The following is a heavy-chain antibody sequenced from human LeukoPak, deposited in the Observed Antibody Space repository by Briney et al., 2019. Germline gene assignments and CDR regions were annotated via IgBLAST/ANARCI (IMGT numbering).Heavy chain of an antibody. CDR3: ARSTSPNRPIRS. J-gene: IGHJ5*02. Sequence: PGGSLRLSCAASGFTFSSYAMSWVRQAPGKGLEWVSAISGSGGSTYYADSVKGRFTISRDNSKNTLYLQMNSLRVEDTAVYYCARSTSPNRPIRSWSQGTLVTVSS. CDR1: GFTFSSYA. CDR2: ISGSGGST. V-gene: IGHV3-23*01. D-gene: IGHD5-12*01.